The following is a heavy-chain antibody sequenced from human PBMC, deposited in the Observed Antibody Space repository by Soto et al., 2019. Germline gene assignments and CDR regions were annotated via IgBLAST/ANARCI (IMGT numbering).Heavy chain of an antibody. Sequence: PAESLKVTCSGSEYSFTTDLVGLVSKMPGKGLEWMGIIYPGDSDTRYSPSFQGQVTISADKSISTAYLQWSSLKASDTAMYYCARLIRGGRYYYYGMDVWGQGTTVTVSS. D-gene: IGHD3-16*01. J-gene: IGHJ6*02. CDR3: ARLIRGGRYYYYGMDV. V-gene: IGHV5-51*01. CDR2: IYPGDSDT. CDR1: EYSFTTDL.